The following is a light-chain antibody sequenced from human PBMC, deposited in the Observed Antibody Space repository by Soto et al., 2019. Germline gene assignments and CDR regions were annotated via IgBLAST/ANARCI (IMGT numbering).Light chain of an antibody. Sequence: EIVLTHSPGTLSLSPGERATLSSRASHAVTNNFLAWYQQKPGQAPRLVIYGASSRPAGSPDRFSGSGAGTDYTPSIIRLEPEDFAVYFYQQYGTSPGTFGQGTKLDIK. CDR3: QQYGTSPGT. CDR2: GAS. J-gene: IGKJ2*01. CDR1: HAVTNNF. V-gene: IGKV3-20*01.